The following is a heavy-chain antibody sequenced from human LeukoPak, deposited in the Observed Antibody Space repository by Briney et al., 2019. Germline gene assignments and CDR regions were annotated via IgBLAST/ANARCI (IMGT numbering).Heavy chain of an antibody. CDR2: IYYSGST. Sequence: SETLSLTCTVSGGSISSGGYYWSWIRQPPGKGLEWIGYIYYSGSTYYNPSLKSRVTISVDTSKNQFSLKLSSVTAADTAVYYCARDGYGDPLDYWGQGTLVTVSS. CDR3: ARDGYGDPLDY. D-gene: IGHD4-17*01. V-gene: IGHV4-30-4*01. J-gene: IGHJ4*02. CDR1: GGSISSGGYY.